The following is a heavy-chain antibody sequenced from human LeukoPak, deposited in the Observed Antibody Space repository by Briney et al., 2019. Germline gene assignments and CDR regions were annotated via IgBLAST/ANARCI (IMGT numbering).Heavy chain of an antibody. J-gene: IGHJ6*04. CDR2: ISGSGGST. CDR3: ATFSLVYGDYGSWYYSYGMDV. D-gene: IGHD4-17*01. CDR1: GFTFSSDA. Sequence: PGVSLRLSCAASGFTFSSDAMSWVRQAPGKGLEWVSSISGSGGSTYYADSVKARCTISRDTSKKPLSMQLNSLRAEDPAVYYCATFSLVYGDYGSWYYSYGMDVWGEGTTVTVSS. V-gene: IGHV3-23*01.